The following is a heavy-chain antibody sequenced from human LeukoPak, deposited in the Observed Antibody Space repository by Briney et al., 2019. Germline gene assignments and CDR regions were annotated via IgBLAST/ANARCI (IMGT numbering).Heavy chain of an antibody. V-gene: IGHV4-34*01. D-gene: IGHD3-3*01. CDR2: IDQSGST. CDR1: GGSLSDYY. Sequence: SETLSLTCTVYGGSLSDYYWSWIRQSPGKGLQWIGEIDQSGSTCYDPSLKSRVTISIDTSKKQFSLKMSSVTAADTAVYYCARVLRSLEWLPYGMDVWGQGTTVTVSS. J-gene: IGHJ6*02. CDR3: ARVLRSLEWLPYGMDV.